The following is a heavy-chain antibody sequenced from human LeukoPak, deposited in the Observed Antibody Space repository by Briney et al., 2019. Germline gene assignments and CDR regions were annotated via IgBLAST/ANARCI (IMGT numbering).Heavy chain of an antibody. V-gene: IGHV4-59*01. J-gene: IGHJ6*02. CDR2: IYYSGST. CDR1: GDSINSYY. D-gene: IGHD6-19*01. Sequence: KASETLSLTCTVSGDSINSYYWSWIRQPPGKGLEWIGYIYYSGSTNYNPSLKSRVTISADTSNNQFSLRLNSVTAADTAVYYCARSLAVAGIGSYYGLDVWGQGTTVTVSS. CDR3: ARSLAVAGIGSYYGLDV.